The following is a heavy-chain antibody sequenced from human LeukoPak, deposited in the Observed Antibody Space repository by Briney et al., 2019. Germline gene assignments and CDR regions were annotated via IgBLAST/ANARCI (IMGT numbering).Heavy chain of an antibody. CDR2: IYTTGST. V-gene: IGHV4-61*09. CDR3: ARGSGYDTGYYFDY. J-gene: IGHJ4*02. D-gene: IGHD5-12*01. CDR1: GGSINSGSYY. Sequence: SETLSLTCTVSGGSINSGSYYWNWIRQSAGKGLEWIGHIYTTGSTNCSPSLRSRVTISLDTSKNQFSLKLNSVTAADTAVYYCARGSGYDTGYYFDYWGQGTLVTVSS.